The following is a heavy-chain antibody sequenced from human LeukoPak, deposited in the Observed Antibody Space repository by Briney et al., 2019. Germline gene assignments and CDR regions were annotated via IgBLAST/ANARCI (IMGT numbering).Heavy chain of an antibody. CDR2: INSDGGGA. CDR3: ARDVPHNWFDT. Sequence: GGSLRLSRAASGITFGNNWMHWVRQGPGKGLVWISRINSDGGGAIYADPVKGRFTVSRDNAKNTLYLQMNSLRAEDTAVYYCARDVPHNWFDTWGQGTLVTVSS. V-gene: IGHV3-74*01. CDR1: GITFGNNW. J-gene: IGHJ5*02.